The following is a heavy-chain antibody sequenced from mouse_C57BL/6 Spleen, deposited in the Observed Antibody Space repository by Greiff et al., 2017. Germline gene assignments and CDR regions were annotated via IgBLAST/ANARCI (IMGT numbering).Heavy chain of an antibody. CDR2: IYPGSGST. CDR3: AREGLWLHYFDY. CDR1: GYTFTSYW. D-gene: IGHD2-2*01. J-gene: IGHJ2*01. Sequence: QVQLQQPGAELVQPGASVKMSCKASGYTFTSYWITWVKQRPGQGLEWIGDIYPGSGSTNYNEKFKSKATLTVDTSSSTAYMQLSSLTSEDSAVYYCAREGLWLHYFDYWGQGTTLTVSS. V-gene: IGHV1-55*01.